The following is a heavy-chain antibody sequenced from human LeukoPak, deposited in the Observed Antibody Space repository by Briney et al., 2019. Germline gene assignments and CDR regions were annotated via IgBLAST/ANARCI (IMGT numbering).Heavy chain of an antibody. CDR1: GFTFSSYW. CDR3: ASAAATHYDSSGYYPDAFDI. D-gene: IGHD3-22*01. Sequence: GGSLRLSCAASGFTFSSYWMSWVRQAPGKGLEWVANIRQDESEKYYVDSVKGRFTISRDNAKNSLYLQMNSLRAEDTAVYYCASAAATHYDSSGYYPDAFDIWGQGTMVTVSS. CDR2: IRQDESEK. J-gene: IGHJ3*02. V-gene: IGHV3-7*01.